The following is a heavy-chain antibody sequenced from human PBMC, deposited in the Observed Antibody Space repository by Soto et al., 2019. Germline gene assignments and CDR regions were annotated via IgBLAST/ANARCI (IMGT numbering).Heavy chain of an antibody. J-gene: IGHJ6*03. V-gene: IGHV4-39*01. D-gene: IGHD4-4*01. CDR3: AVTTSYYYYMDV. Sequence: SETLSLTCTFSGGSISSSSYYWGWIRQPPGKGLEWIGSIYYSGSTYYNPSLKSRVTISVDTSKNQFSLKLSSVTAADTAVYYCAVTTSYYYYMDVWGKGTTVTVSS. CDR2: IYYSGST. CDR1: GGSISSSSYY.